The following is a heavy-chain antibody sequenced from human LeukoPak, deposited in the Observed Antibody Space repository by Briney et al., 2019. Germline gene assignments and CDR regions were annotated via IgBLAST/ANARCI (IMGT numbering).Heavy chain of an antibody. CDR2: IYPGDSDT. V-gene: IGHV5-51*01. CDR1: GYSFTSYW. D-gene: IGHD2-2*01. J-gene: IGHJ4*02. CDR3: ARQYCSSTSCYSTDFDY. Sequence: GESLKISCKVPGYSFTSYWIGWVRQMPGKGLEWMGIIYPGDSDTRYSPSFQGEVTISADKPISTAYLQWSSLKAADTAMYYCARQYCSSTSCYSTDFDYWGQGTLVTVSS.